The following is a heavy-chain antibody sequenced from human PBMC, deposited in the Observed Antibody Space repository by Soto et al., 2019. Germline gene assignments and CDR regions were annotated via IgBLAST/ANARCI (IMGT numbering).Heavy chain of an antibody. J-gene: IGHJ6*02. CDR3: AHTYDFWSGWDGMDV. Sequence: GGSLRLSCAASGFTFSSNAMSWVRQAPGKGPEWVSVISGSGGSTYYADSVKGRFTISRDNSKNTLYLQMNSLRAEDTAVYYCAHTYDFWSGWDGMDVWGQGTTVTVSS. CDR2: ISGSGGST. D-gene: IGHD3-3*01. CDR1: GFTFSSNA. V-gene: IGHV3-23*01.